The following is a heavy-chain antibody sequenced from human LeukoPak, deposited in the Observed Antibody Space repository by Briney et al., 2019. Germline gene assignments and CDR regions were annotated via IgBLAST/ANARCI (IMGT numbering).Heavy chain of an antibody. CDR2: ISYDGSNK. D-gene: IGHD1-26*01. CDR3: ARVLSGSYMYYFDY. V-gene: IGHV3-30-3*01. Sequence: PGGSLRLSCAASGFTFSSYAMHWVRQAPGKGLEWVAVISYDGSNKYYADSVKGRFTISGDNSKNTLYLQMNSLRAEDTAVYYCARVLSGSYMYYFDYWGQGTLVTVSS. J-gene: IGHJ4*02. CDR1: GFTFSSYA.